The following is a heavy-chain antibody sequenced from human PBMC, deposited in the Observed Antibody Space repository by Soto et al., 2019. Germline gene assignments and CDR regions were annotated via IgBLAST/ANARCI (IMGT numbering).Heavy chain of an antibody. J-gene: IGHJ4*02. CDR1: GGSISSSSYY. CDR3: ARLESYYYDSSGYFYY. D-gene: IGHD3-22*01. V-gene: IGHV4-39*01. CDR2: IYYSGST. Sequence: SETLSLTCTVSGGSISSSSYYWGWIRQPPGKGLEWIGSIYYSGSTYYNPSLKSRVTISVDTSKNQFSLKLSSVTAADTAVYYCARLESYYYDSSGYFYYWGQGTLVTVSS.